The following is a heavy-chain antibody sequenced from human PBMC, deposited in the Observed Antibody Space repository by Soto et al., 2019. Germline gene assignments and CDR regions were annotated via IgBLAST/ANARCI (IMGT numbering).Heavy chain of an antibody. V-gene: IGHV1-2*02. CDR1: GYTFTGYY. Sequence: ASVKVSCKASGYTFTGYYIHWVRQAPGQGLEWMGWINPNSGGTNYAQKFQGRVTMTRDTSISTAYMELSRLRSDDTAVYYCARDPPPYYDFWSGYSQMGWFDPWGQGTLVTVSS. D-gene: IGHD3-3*01. CDR2: INPNSGGT. CDR3: ARDPPPYYDFWSGYSQMGWFDP. J-gene: IGHJ5*02.